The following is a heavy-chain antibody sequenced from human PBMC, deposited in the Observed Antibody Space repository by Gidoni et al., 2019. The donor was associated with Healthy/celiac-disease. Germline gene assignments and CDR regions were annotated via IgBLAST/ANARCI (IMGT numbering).Heavy chain of an antibody. CDR3: ARGGRGSVVVHPFDY. D-gene: IGHD2-21*01. Sequence: QVQLQQWGAGLLKPSETLSLTCAVYGGSFSGYYWSWIRQPPGKGREWIGEINHSGSTNYNPSLNSRVTISVDTSKNQFSLKLSSVTAADTAVYYCARGGRGSVVVHPFDYWGQGTLVTVSS. CDR2: INHSGST. V-gene: IGHV4-34*01. J-gene: IGHJ4*02. CDR1: GGSFSGYY.